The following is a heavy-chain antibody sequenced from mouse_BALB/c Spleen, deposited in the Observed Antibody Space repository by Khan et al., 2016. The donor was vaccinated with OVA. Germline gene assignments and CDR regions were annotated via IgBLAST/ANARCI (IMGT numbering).Heavy chain of an antibody. CDR3: ARGTAYYGNYEAMDY. CDR2: IWAGGST. CDR1: GFSLTNYG. V-gene: IGHV2-9*02. Sequence: QVRLQQSGPGLVAPSQSLSITCTVSGFSLTNYGVNWVRQPPGKGLEWLGIIWAGGSTNFNSALMSRVTIRKDNAKSQVFLKMNSLQTDDTAMYYCARGTAYYGNYEAMDYWGQGTSVTVSP. D-gene: IGHD2-10*01. J-gene: IGHJ4*01.